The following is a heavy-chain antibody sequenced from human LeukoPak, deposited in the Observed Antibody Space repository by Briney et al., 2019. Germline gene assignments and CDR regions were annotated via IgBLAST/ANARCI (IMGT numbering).Heavy chain of an antibody. V-gene: IGHV3-9*03. CDR3: AKATPSGVSWGNYYFDY. J-gene: IGHJ4*02. Sequence: GRSLRLSCAASGFTFDDYAVHWVRQAPGKGLEWVSGISWNSGSIGYADSVKGRFTISRDNAKNSLYLQMNSLRAEDMALYYCAKATPSGVSWGNYYFDYWGQGTLVTVSS. D-gene: IGHD7-27*01. CDR2: ISWNSGSI. CDR1: GFTFDDYA.